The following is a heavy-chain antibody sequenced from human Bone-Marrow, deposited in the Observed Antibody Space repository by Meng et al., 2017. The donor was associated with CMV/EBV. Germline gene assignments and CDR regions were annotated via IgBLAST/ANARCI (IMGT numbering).Heavy chain of an antibody. CDR2: IYYSGST. CDR3: ARGNSDTSGYYGFKP. J-gene: IGHJ5*02. V-gene: IGHV4-59*12. Sequence: SETLSPTCTVSGGSTSSYYWGWIRQPPGKGLEWNGYIYYSGSTNYNPSFQSRVTISVDTSKNQFSLKLTSVTTADTAVYYCARGNSDTSGYYGFKPWGQGTLVTVSS. D-gene: IGHD3-22*01. CDR1: GGSTSSYY.